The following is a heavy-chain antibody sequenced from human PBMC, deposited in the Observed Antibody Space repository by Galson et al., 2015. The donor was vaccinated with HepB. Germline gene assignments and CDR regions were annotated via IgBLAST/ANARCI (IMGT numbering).Heavy chain of an antibody. J-gene: IGHJ3*02. CDR1: GGSICSYY. Sequence: QVQLQESGPGLVKPSETLSLTCTVSGGSICSYYWSWIRQPPGKGLEWIGYIYYSGSTNYNPSLKSRVTISVDTSKNQFSLKLSSVTAADTAVYYCAAAFDIWGQGTMVTVSS. CDR2: IYYSGST. V-gene: IGHV4-59*01. CDR3: AAAFDI.